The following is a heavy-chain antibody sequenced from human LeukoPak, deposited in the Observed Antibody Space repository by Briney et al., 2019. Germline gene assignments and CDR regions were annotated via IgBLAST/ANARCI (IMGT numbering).Heavy chain of an antibody. Sequence: ASVKVSCKASGYTFTGYYMHWVRQAPGQGLEWMGRINPNSGGTNYAQKFQGRVTMTRDTSISTAYMELSRLRSDDTAVYYCARDPRNYYDSSGYVDYWGQGTLVTVSS. CDR2: INPNSGGT. D-gene: IGHD3-22*01. J-gene: IGHJ4*02. CDR3: ARDPRNYYDSSGYVDY. V-gene: IGHV1-2*06. CDR1: GYTFTGYY.